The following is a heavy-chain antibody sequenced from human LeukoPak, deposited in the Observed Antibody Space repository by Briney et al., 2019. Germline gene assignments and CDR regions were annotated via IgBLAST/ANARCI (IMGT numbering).Heavy chain of an antibody. CDR1: GYSFTSYW. V-gene: IGHV5-10-1*01. D-gene: IGHD3-22*01. J-gene: IGHJ4*02. CDR2: IDLSDSYT. Sequence: GESLKISCKGSGYSFTSYWISWVRQTPGKGLEWMGRIDLSDSYTNYSPSFQGHVTISADKSISTAYLQWSSLKASDTAMYYCARHGLYDTSGYAYWGQGTLVTVSS. CDR3: ARHGLYDTSGYAY.